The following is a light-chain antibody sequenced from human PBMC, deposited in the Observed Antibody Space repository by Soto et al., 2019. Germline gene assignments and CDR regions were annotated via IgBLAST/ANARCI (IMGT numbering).Light chain of an antibody. CDR1: QSVSSS. V-gene: IGKV3-15*01. CDR2: AAS. CDR3: QQYGSSPVT. Sequence: EIMMTQSPATLSVSPGERATLSCRASQSVSSSLAWYQQKPGQAPRLLIYAASTRATGIPARFSGSGSGTEFTLTINSLQSEDFAVYYCQQYGSSPVTFGQGTRLEIK. J-gene: IGKJ5*01.